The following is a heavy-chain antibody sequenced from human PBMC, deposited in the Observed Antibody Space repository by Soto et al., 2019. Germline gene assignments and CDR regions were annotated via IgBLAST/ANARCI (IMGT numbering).Heavy chain of an antibody. CDR3: ASVPRGGVSFTAFDP. Sequence: EVQLVESGGGLVKPGGSLRLSCVASGFTFTNYSMNWVRQAPGKGLEWVSSISSTGSHIYYADSVKGRFTISRDNANNALSLQMSSLRAEDTAVYYFASVPRGGVSFTAFDPWGQGVLVTVSS. CDR2: ISSTGSHI. V-gene: IGHV3-21*01. D-gene: IGHD2-2*01. CDR1: GFTFTNYS. J-gene: IGHJ5*02.